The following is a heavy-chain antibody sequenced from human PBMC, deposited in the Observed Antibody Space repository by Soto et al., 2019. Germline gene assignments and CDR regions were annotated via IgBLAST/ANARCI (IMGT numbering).Heavy chain of an antibody. Sequence: QVQLVQSGAEVKKPGSSVKVSCKASGGTFSSYAISWVRQAPGQGLEWMGGIIPIFGTANYAQKFQGRVTITADESTSTAYMELSSLRSEDTAVYYCARENPEAAPWGSYYYYGMDVWGQGTTVTVSS. J-gene: IGHJ6*02. CDR3: ARENPEAAPWGSYYYYGMDV. D-gene: IGHD2-15*01. V-gene: IGHV1-69*01. CDR1: GGTFSSYA. CDR2: IIPIFGTA.